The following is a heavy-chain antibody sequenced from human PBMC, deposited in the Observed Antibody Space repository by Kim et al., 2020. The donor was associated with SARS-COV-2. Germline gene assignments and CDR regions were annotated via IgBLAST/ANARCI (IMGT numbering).Heavy chain of an antibody. V-gene: IGHV1-2*02. Sequence: ASVKVSCKASGYTFTGYYMHWVRQAPGQGLEWMGWINPNSGGTNYAQKFQGRVTMTRDTSISTAYMELSRLRSDDTAVYYCARPPRGDINNWFDPWGQGTLVTVSS. CDR3: ARPPRGDINNWFDP. CDR2: INPNSGGT. J-gene: IGHJ5*02. D-gene: IGHD5-12*01. CDR1: GYTFTGYY.